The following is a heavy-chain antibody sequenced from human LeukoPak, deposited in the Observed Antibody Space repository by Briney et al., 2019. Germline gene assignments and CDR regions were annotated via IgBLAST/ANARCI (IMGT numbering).Heavy chain of an antibody. V-gene: IGHV4-4*07. CDR3: ARDISGYDHFYYYYYYMDV. J-gene: IGHJ6*03. D-gene: IGHD5-12*01. CDR1: GGSISSYY. Sequence: SETLSLTCTVSGGSISSYYWSWIRQPAGKGLEWIGRIYTSGSTNYNPSLKSRVTMSVDTSKNQFSLKLSSVTAADTAVYYCARDISGYDHFYYYYYYMDVWGKGTTVTVSS. CDR2: IYTSGST.